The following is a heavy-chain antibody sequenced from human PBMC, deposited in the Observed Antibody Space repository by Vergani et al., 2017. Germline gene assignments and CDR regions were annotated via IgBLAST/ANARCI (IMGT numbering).Heavy chain of an antibody. Sequence: QVQLVQSGAEVKKPGASVKVSCKASGYTFTSYDINWVRQATGQGLEWMGWMNPNSGNTGYAQKFQGRVTMTRKTSISTAYMELSSLRSEDTAVYYCARGPVGNYYYYYGMDVWGQGTTVTVSS. CDR2: MNPNSGNT. CDR3: ARGPVGNYYYYYGMDV. J-gene: IGHJ6*02. CDR1: GYTFTSYD. D-gene: IGHD2-2*01. V-gene: IGHV1-8*01.